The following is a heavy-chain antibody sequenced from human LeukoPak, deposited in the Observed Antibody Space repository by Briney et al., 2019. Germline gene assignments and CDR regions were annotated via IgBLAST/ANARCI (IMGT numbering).Heavy chain of an antibody. CDR1: GYSFTSYW. Sequence: GGSLKISCKGSGYSFTSYWIGWVRQMPGKGLEWVGIIYPGDSDTRYSPSFQGQVTISADKSNSTAYLQWSSLKASDTAVYYCARQDYDILTGYYKGPFDYWGQGTLVTVSS. CDR2: IYPGDSDT. D-gene: IGHD3-9*01. J-gene: IGHJ4*02. V-gene: IGHV5-51*01. CDR3: ARQDYDILTGYYKGPFDY.